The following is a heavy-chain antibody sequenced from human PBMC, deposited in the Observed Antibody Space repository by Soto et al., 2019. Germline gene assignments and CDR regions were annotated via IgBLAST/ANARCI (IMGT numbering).Heavy chain of an antibody. Sequence: SETLSLTCTVSGGSISSYYWSWIRQPPGKGLEWIGYIYYSGSTNYNPSLKSRVTISVDTSKNQFSLKLSSVTAADTAVYYCARGNRGQWLVYYFDYWGQGTLVTVSS. J-gene: IGHJ4*02. CDR1: GGSISSYY. D-gene: IGHD6-19*01. CDR3: ARGNRGQWLVYYFDY. V-gene: IGHV4-59*01. CDR2: IYYSGST.